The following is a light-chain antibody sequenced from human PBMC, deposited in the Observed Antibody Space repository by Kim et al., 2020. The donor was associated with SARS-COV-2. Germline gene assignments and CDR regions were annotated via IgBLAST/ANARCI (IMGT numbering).Light chain of an antibody. CDR3: QQYYSYPLT. V-gene: IGKV1-8*01. CDR2: AAS. CDR1: QGISSY. Sequence: ASTGDRVTVTCRASQGISSYLAWYQQKPGKAPKLLIYAASTLQSGVPSRFSGSGSGTDFTLTISCLQSEDFATYYCQQYYSYPLTFGGGTKVDIK. J-gene: IGKJ4*01.